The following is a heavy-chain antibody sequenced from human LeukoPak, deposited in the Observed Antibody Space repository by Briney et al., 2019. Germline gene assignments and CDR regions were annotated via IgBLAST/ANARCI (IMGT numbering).Heavy chain of an antibody. CDR2: IYYSGST. CDR3: ARVGSSWSPSMDV. J-gene: IGHJ6*04. Sequence: PSETLSLTCTVSGGSISSSSYYWGWIRQPPGKGLEWIGSIYYSGSTYYNPSLKSRVTISVDTSKNQFSLKLSSVTAADTAVYYCARVGSSWSPSMDVWGKGTTVTISS. D-gene: IGHD6-13*01. V-gene: IGHV4-39*07. CDR1: GGSISSSSYY.